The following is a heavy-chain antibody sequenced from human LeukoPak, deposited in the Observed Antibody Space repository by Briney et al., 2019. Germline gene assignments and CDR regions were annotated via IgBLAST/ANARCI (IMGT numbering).Heavy chain of an antibody. Sequence: PGGSLRLSCAASGFTFSSYGMHWVRQAPGKGLQWIGRSRNEAHGYSTDFAASVRGRASLSRDHSRNSLYLQIDTLRIDDTAVYYCVALLRGMGYWGQGTLVTVSS. D-gene: IGHD3-10*01. CDR2: SRNEAHGYST. CDR3: VALLRGMGY. CDR1: GFTFSSYG. J-gene: IGHJ4*02. V-gene: IGHV3-72*01.